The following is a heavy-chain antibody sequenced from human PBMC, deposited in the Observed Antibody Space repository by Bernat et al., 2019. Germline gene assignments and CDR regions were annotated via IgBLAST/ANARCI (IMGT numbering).Heavy chain of an antibody. V-gene: IGHV1-69*06. CDR3: ARVSSGYDPTLIYYYYYYMDV. D-gene: IGHD5-12*01. CDR1: GGTFSSYA. CDR2: IIPIFGTA. Sequence: QVQLVQSGAEVKKPGSSVKVSCKASGGTFSSYAISWVRQAPGQGLEWMGGIIPIFGTANYAQKFQGRVTITADKSTSTAYMELSSLRSEDTAVYYCARVSSGYDPTLIYYYYYYMDVWGKGTTVTVSS. J-gene: IGHJ6*03.